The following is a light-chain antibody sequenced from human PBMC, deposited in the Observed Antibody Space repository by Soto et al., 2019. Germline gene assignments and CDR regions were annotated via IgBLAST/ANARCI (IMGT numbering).Light chain of an antibody. Sequence: QSALTQPASVSGSPGHSITISCTGTSSDVGGYNYVSWYQHHPGKAPKLMIYELSNRTSGVSDRFSGSRSGNTASLTISGLQAEDESDYYCISYTSNSTWVLGEGTKLPVL. J-gene: IGLJ3*02. V-gene: IGLV2-14*01. CDR2: ELS. CDR3: ISYTSNSTWV. CDR1: SSDVGGYNY.